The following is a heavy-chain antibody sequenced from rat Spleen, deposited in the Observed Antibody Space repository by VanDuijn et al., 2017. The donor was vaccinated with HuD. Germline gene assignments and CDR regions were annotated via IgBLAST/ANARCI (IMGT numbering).Heavy chain of an antibody. J-gene: IGHJ1*01. CDR3: ARHWRTGDWYFDF. V-gene: IGHV5-25*01. Sequence: EVQLVESGGGLVQPGRSMKLSCAALGFTYSNYVMAWVRQAPTKGLEWVASISTGGGNTYYRDSVKGRFTISRDNAKSTLYLQMDSLRSEDTATYYCARHWRTGDWYFDFWGPGTMVTVSS. CDR2: ISTGGGNT. CDR1: GFTYSNYV. D-gene: IGHD5-1*01.